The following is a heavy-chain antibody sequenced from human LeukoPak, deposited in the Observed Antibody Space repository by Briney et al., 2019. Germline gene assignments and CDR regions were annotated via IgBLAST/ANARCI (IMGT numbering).Heavy chain of an antibody. V-gene: IGHV3-66*01. D-gene: IGHD3-10*01. CDR2: IYSGGST. J-gene: IGHJ4*02. CDR3: ARVGSGSYPARD. Sequence: GGSLRLPCAVSGFTVSINYMIWVRQAPGKGLEWVSLIYSGGSTYYAVSVKGSFTISRDNSKNTLYLQMNSLRAEDTAVYYCARVGSGSYPARDWGQRTLVTFSS. CDR1: GFTVSINY.